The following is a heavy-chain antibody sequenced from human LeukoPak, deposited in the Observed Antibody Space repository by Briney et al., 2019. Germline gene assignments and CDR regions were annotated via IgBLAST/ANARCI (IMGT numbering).Heavy chain of an antibody. Sequence: GGSLRLSCAASGFTFSSYWMHWVRQAPGKGLVWVSRINSDGSSTSYADSVKGQFTISRANAKNTLYLQMNSLRAEDTAVYYCARDDYGDYRINFQHWGQGTLVTVSS. CDR2: INSDGSST. V-gene: IGHV3-74*01. D-gene: IGHD4-17*01. CDR1: GFTFSSYW. J-gene: IGHJ1*01. CDR3: ARDDYGDYRINFQH.